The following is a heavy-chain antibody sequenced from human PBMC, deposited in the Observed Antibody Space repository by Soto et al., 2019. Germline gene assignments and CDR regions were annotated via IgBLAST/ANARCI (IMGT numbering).Heavy chain of an antibody. Sequence: SDTLSRTCAVRCWYFNGYYRSWIPPPPGEGLEWIGEINHSGSTNYNPSLKSRVTISVDTSKNQFSLKLSSVTAADTAVYYCASLRFLEWLSPANWFDPWGQGTLVTVSS. CDR3: ASLRFLEWLSPANWFDP. V-gene: IGHV4-34*01. CDR2: INHSGST. D-gene: IGHD3-3*01. J-gene: IGHJ5*02. CDR1: CWYFNGYY.